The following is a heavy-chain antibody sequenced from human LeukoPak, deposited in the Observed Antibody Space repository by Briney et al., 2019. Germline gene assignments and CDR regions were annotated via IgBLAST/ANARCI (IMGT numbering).Heavy chain of an antibody. D-gene: IGHD1-26*01. V-gene: IGHV3-21*01. Sequence: GGSLRLSCAASGFTFSSYSMNWVRQAPGKGLEWVSSISSSSSYIYYADSVKGRFTISRDNAKNSLYLQMNSLRAEDTAVYYCATYKNIVGATPLDYWGQGTLVTVSS. CDR1: GFTFSSYS. CDR3: ATYKNIVGATPLDY. J-gene: IGHJ4*02. CDR2: ISSSSSYI.